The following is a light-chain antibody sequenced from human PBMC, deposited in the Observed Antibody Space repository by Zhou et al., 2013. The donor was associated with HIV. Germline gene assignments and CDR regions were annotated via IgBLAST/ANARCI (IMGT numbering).Light chain of an antibody. Sequence: DIQMTQSPSALSASVGDRVTITCRASQGISNSLAWYQQKPGKAPKLLLYDASRLQSGVPSRFSGSASGTDYTLTINSLQPEDFAAYYCQQYYGSPFTFGPGTKVDIK. CDR2: DAS. V-gene: IGKV1-NL1*01. J-gene: IGKJ3*01. CDR3: QQYYGSPFT. CDR1: QGISNS.